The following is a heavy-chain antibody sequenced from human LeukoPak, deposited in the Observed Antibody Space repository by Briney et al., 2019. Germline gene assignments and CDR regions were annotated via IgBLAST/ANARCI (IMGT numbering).Heavy chain of an antibody. CDR3: AADPSAYYYDSSGAFDI. V-gene: IGHV1-58*02. CDR2: IVVGSGNT. D-gene: IGHD3-22*01. J-gene: IGHJ3*02. CDR1: GFTFASSA. Sequence: SVKVSCKASGFTFASSAMQWVRQARGQRLEWIGWIVVGSGNTNYAQKFQERVTITRDMSTSTAYMELSSLRSEGTAVYYCAADPSAYYYDSSGAFDIWGQGTMVTVSS.